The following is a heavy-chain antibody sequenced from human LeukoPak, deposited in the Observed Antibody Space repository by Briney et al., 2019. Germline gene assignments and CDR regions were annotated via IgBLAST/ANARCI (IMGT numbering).Heavy chain of an antibody. CDR1: GFTFRTNA. D-gene: IGHD3-16*01. V-gene: IGHV3-23*01. CDR3: AKDRIMTY. J-gene: IGHJ4*02. Sequence: GGSLRLSCATSGFTFRTNAMTWVRQAPGKGLEWVSVISESGINTYYAESVKGRFTISRDNSKNTVYLQMNSLRAEDTAVYYCAKDRIMTYWGQGILVTVSS. CDR2: ISESGINT.